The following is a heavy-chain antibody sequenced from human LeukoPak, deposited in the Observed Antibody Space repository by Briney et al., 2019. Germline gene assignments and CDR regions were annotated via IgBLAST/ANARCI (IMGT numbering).Heavy chain of an antibody. CDR1: GFTFSTYS. V-gene: IGHV3-48*04. J-gene: IGHJ3*02. Sequence: PGGSLRLSCAASGFTFSTYSMNWVRQAPGKGLEWVSYISSSGSTIYYADSVKGRFTISRDNAKNSLYLQMNSLRAEDTAVYYCARDYQGYQPDAFDIWGQGTMVTVSS. CDR2: ISSSGSTI. CDR3: ARDYQGYQPDAFDI. D-gene: IGHD2-2*01.